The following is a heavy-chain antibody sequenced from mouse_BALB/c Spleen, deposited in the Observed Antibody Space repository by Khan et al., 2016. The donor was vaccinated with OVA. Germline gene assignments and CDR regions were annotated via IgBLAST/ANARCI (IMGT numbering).Heavy chain of an antibody. V-gene: IGHV3-2*02. CDR3: ARSEVLPFAY. J-gene: IGHJ3*01. CDR2: MGYSGTT. CDR1: GYSITSDYA. Sequence: QLEESGPGLVKPSQSLSLTCTVTGYSITSDYAWNWIRQFPGNKLEWMGYMGYSGTTSYNPSLKSRISITRDTSKNQFFLQLNSVTTEDTATYYCARSEVLPFAYWGQGTLVTVSA. D-gene: IGHD1-1*01.